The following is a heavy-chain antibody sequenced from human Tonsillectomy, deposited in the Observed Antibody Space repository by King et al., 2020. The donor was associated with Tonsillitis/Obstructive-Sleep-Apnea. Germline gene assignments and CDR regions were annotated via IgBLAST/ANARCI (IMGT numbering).Heavy chain of an antibody. CDR1: GFTFSSYA. CDR2: ISYDGSNK. D-gene: IGHD3-3*01. Sequence: VQLVESGGGVVQPGRSLRLSCAASGFTFSSYAMHWVRQAPGTGLEWGAVISYDGSNKYYADSGKGRFTISRDNSKKTRYLQMNSLRAEDTAVYYCARVFPKTLSRFLAYYYMDVWGKGTTVTVSS. V-gene: IGHV3-30*01. J-gene: IGHJ6*03. CDR3: ARVFPKTLSRFLAYYYMDV.